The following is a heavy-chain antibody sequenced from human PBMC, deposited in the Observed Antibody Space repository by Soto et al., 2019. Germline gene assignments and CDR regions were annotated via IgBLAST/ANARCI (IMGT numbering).Heavy chain of an antibody. CDR2: IYHTVTT. V-gene: IGHV4-38-2*01. D-gene: IGHD3-22*01. J-gene: IGHJ4*02. CDR3: ASTDSVGYYQC. Sequence: SETLSLTGAVSGDSIIRGYHWAWIRQPPGKWLEWVASIYHTVTTYYNPYLTSRVTISVDTSKNQFSLKLSSVTAADSAVYYCASTDSVGYYQCWGKGIQVRVSS. CDR1: GDSIIRGYH.